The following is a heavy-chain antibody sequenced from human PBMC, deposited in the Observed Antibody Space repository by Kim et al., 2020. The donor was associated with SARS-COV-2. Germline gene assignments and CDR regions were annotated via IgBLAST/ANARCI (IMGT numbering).Heavy chain of an antibody. D-gene: IGHD3-22*01. CDR2: IWYDGSNK. Sequence: GGYLRLSCAASGFTFSSYGMHWVRQAPGKGLEWVAVIWYDGSNKYYADSVKGRFTISRDNSKNTLYLQMNSLRAEDTAVYYCARDHGEVVIIQFDYWGQGTLVTVSS. CDR1: GFTFSSYG. V-gene: IGHV3-33*01. CDR3: ARDHGEVVIIQFDY. J-gene: IGHJ4*02.